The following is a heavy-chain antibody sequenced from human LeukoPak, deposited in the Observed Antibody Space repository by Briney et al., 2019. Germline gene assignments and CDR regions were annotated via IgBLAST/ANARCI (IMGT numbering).Heavy chain of an antibody. V-gene: IGHV3-30*02. CDR2: IRLDGIDK. CDR1: GLTFSTSG. D-gene: IGHD6-6*01. CDR3: AKDGGGRSSRTDY. J-gene: IGHJ4*02. Sequence: PGGSLRLSCAASGLTFSTSGMHWVRQAPGKGLERVTFIRLDGIDKYYADSVKGRFTVSRDNSKNTLYLQMNSLKVDDTAVYYCAKDGGGRSSRTDYWGQRTLVTVSS.